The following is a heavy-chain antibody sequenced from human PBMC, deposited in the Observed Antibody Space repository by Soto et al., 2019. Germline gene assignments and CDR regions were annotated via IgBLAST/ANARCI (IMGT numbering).Heavy chain of an antibody. CDR2: INHSGRT. CDR1: GGSFSGYY. J-gene: IGHJ4*02. D-gene: IGHD6-13*01. CDR3: ARDIAAAGNFDY. Sequence: SETLSLTCAVYGGSFSGYYWNRIRQPPGKGLEWIGEINHSGRTNYNPSLKSRVTISVDTSKNQFSLKLSSVTAADTAVYYCARDIAAAGNFDYWGQGTLVTVSS. V-gene: IGHV4-34*01.